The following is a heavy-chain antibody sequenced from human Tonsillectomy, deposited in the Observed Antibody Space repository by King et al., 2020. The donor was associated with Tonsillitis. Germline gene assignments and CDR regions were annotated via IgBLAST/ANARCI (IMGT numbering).Heavy chain of an antibody. D-gene: IGHD4-23*01. CDR3: AKNYGGNSFYFDY. CDR2: ISYDGSTK. CDR1: GFTFSSFG. Sequence: VQLVESGGGVVQPGRSLRLSCAASGFTFSSFGMHWVRQAPGKGLEWVALISYDGSTKYYADSVKGRFTIYRDNSKNTLYLQMNNLRAEYTAVYYCAKNYGGNSFYFDYWGQGTLVTVSS. V-gene: IGHV3-30*18. J-gene: IGHJ4*02.